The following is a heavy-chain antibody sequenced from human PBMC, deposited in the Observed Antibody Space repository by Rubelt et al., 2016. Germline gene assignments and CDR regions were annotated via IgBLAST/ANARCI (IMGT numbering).Heavy chain of an antibody. Sequence: QVQLQESGPGLVRPSETLSLTCTVSGDSMTTNNWNWIRQVPEKGLEWIGYIFGDGRANYNPYYNPSLEGRATISLDMSNNQFSLRLRSVTAADTAVYYCASLSGVARIAAAGTSGWFDPWGQGTLVTVSS. J-gene: IGHJ5*02. CDR1: GDSMTTNN. CDR2: IFGDGRANYNP. CDR3: ASLSGVARIAAAGTSGWFDP. D-gene: IGHD6-13*01. V-gene: IGHV4-59*12.